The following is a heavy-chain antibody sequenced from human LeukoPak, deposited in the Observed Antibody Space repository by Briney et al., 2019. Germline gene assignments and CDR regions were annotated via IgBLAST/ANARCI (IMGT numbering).Heavy chain of an antibody. Sequence: SVKVSCKASGGTFSDYSISWVRQAPGQGLEWMGRIIPILNVPNYARKFEGRVTITADKSTSTAYMELSSLKSEDTAVYFCARDRPRARYFDYWGQGTLVTVSS. CDR2: IIPILNVP. CDR3: ARDRPRARYFDY. J-gene: IGHJ4*02. D-gene: IGHD2-15*01. V-gene: IGHV1-69*04. CDR1: GGTFSDYS.